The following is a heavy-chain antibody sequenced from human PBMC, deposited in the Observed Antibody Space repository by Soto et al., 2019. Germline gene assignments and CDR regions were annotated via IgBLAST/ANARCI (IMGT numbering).Heavy chain of an antibody. J-gene: IGHJ6*02. D-gene: IGHD4-4*01. V-gene: IGHV3-48*01. CDR3: AHSVGNSVPYYYYGMDV. CDR2: ISSSSSTI. Sequence: GGSLRLSCAASGFTFSSYSMNWVRQAPGKGLEWVSYISSSSSTIYYADSVKGRFTISRDNAKNSLYLQMTNMDPVDTATYYCAHSVGNSVPYYYYGMDVWGQGTTVTVSS. CDR1: GFTFSSYS.